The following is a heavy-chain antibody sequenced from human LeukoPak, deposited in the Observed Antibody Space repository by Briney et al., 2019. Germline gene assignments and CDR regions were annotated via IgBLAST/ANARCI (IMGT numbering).Heavy chain of an antibody. V-gene: IGHV1-3*03. CDR3: ARDMTGTPMVTRWFDP. Sequence: ASVKVSCKASGYTFTSYAMHWVRQAPGQRLEWMGWINAGNGNTKYSQEFQGRVTITRDTSASTAYMELGSLRSEDMAVYYCARDMTGTPMVTRWFDPWGQGTLVTVSS. CDR1: GYTFTSYA. CDR2: INAGNGNT. D-gene: IGHD5-18*01. J-gene: IGHJ5*02.